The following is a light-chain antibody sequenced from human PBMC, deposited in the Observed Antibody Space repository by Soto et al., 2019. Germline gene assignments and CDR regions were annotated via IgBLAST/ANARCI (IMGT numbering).Light chain of an antibody. V-gene: IGLV2-11*01. CDR1: STDIGGYNY. Sequence: QSALTQPRSVSGSPGQSVTISCIGTSTDIGGYNYVSWYQQYPGKAPKPMIYDVSKRPPGVPDRFSGSKSGNTASLTISGLEVEDEADYYCCSYAGIYTWVFGGGTKLTVL. J-gene: IGLJ3*02. CDR3: CSYAGIYTWV. CDR2: DVS.